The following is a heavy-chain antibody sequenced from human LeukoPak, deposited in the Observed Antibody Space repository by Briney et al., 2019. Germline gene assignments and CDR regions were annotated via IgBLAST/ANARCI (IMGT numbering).Heavy chain of an antibody. CDR3: AVAGVPAAHTPHPFDY. J-gene: IGHJ4*02. Sequence: SVKVSCKASGGTFSSYAISWVRQAPGQGLEWMGGIIPIFGTANYAQKSQGRVTITTDESTSTAYMELSSLRSEDTAVYYCAVAGVPAAHTPHPFDYWGPGTLVTVSS. D-gene: IGHD2-2*01. CDR1: GGTFSSYA. CDR2: IIPIFGTA. V-gene: IGHV1-69*05.